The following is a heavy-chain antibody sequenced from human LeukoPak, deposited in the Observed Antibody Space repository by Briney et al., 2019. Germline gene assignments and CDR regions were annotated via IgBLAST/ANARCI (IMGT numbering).Heavy chain of an antibody. J-gene: IGHJ4*02. V-gene: IGHV1-2*02. CDR3: ATELTGDSALDY. CDR1: GYTFTGDY. D-gene: IGHD7-27*01. Sequence: ASVKVSCKASGYTFTGDYMHWVRQAPGEGLEWVGWTNPNTGGTNYAQKFQGRVTMTWDTSISTAYMDLSRLRSDDTAVYFCATELTGDSALDYWGQGTLVTVSS. CDR2: TNPNTGGT.